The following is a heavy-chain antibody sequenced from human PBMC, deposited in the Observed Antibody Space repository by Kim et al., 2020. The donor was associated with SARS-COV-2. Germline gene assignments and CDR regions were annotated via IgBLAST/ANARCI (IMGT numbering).Heavy chain of an antibody. V-gene: IGHV3-30-3*01. D-gene: IGHD5-18*01. CDR3: ARDYSYPTGGY. CDR1: GFTFSSYA. CDR2: ISYDGSNK. Sequence: GGSLRLSCAASGFTFSSYAMHWVRQAPGKGLEWVAVISYDGSNKYYADSVKGRFTISRDNSKNTLYLQMNSLRAEDTAVYYCARDYSYPTGGYWGQGTLVTVSS. J-gene: IGHJ4*02.